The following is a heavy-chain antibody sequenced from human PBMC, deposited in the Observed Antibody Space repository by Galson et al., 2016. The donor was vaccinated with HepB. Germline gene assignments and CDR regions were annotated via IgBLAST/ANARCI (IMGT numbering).Heavy chain of an antibody. V-gene: IGHV3-9*01. Sequence: SPRLSCAASGFTFDDYAMHWVRQAPGKGLEWVSGTSWNSGSIGYADSVKGRFTISRDNDKNSLHLQMNILRAEDTALYYCARGRGSNWRDAFDIWGQGTMVTVSS. J-gene: IGHJ3*02. CDR2: TSWNSGSI. CDR1: GFTFDDYA. D-gene: IGHD6-13*01. CDR3: ARGRGSNWRDAFDI.